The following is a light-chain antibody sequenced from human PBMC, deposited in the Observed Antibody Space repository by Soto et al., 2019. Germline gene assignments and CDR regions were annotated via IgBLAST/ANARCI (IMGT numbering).Light chain of an antibody. V-gene: IGKV1-33*01. Sequence: DIQMTQSPSSLSASVGDRVTITCQASHDITNYLHWYQQKPGKGPRLLIYGASNLETGVQSRFMRSGIRTDFRYSISSLQPEDIATYYCQQYDRLPTFGGRKKVKIK. J-gene: IGKJ4*01. CDR3: QQYDRLPT. CDR2: GAS. CDR1: HDITNY.